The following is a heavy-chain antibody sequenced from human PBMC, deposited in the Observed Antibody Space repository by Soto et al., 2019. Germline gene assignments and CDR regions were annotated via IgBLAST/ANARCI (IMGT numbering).Heavy chain of an antibody. CDR1: GFSFRTYA. CDR2: ISPSGDSI. Sequence: GGSLRLSCSASGFSFRTYAMHWVRQAPGKGLEYVSAISPSGDSIYYADSVKGRFTISRDNSKNTLYLQMSSLRPEDTAVYYCVKTIATRDFDFWGQGTLVTVSS. D-gene: IGHD2-15*01. CDR3: VKTIATRDFDF. J-gene: IGHJ4*02. V-gene: IGHV3-64D*06.